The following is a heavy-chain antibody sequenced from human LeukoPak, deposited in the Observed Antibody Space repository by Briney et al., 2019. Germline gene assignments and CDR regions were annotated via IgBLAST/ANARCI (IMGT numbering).Heavy chain of an antibody. CDR1: GGTFSSYA. V-gene: IGHV1-69*13. Sequence: ASVKVSCKASGGTFSSYAISWVRQAPGQGLEWMGGIIPIFGTANYAQKFQGRVTITADESTSTAYMELSSLRSEDTDVYYCARDLLRNSNYEYYYMDVWGKGTTVTVSS. CDR3: ARDLLRNSNYEYYYMDV. J-gene: IGHJ6*03. D-gene: IGHD3-3*01. CDR2: IIPIFGTA.